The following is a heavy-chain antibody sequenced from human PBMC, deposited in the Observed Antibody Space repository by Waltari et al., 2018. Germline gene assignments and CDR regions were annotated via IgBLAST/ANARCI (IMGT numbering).Heavy chain of an antibody. CDR3: ARDRGIAARRGRAFDI. CDR1: GGSISSYY. V-gene: IGHV4-59*01. CDR2: IYYSGST. J-gene: IGHJ3*02. Sequence: QMQLQESGPGLVKPSETLSLTCTVSGGSISSYYWSWIRQPPGKGLEWIGYIYYSGSTNYNPSLKSRVTISVDTSKNQFSLKLSSVTAADTAVYYCARDRGIAARRGRAFDIWGQGTMVTVSS. D-gene: IGHD6-6*01.